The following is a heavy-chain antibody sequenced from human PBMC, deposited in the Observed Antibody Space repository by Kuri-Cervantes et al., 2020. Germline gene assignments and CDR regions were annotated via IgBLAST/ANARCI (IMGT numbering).Heavy chain of an antibody. Sequence: GESLKISCAASGFTFSSYAMSWVRQAPGKGLEWVSAISGSGGSTYYADSVKGRFTISRDNSKNTLYLQMNSLRTEDTAVYYCARGLDFWSGYYPGGHFDYWGQGTLVTVSS. V-gene: IGHV3-23*01. CDR3: ARGLDFWSGYYPGGHFDY. CDR1: GFTFSSYA. D-gene: IGHD3-3*01. J-gene: IGHJ4*02. CDR2: ISGSGGST.